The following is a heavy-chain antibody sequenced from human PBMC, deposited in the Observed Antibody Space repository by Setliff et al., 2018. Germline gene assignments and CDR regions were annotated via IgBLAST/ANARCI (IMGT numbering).Heavy chain of an antibody. J-gene: IGHJ4*02. D-gene: IGHD3-10*01. CDR3: ARESGTLGEFPLYYFDY. Sequence: PSETLSLTCTVSGGSINSGGFYWSWLRQPAGKRLEWIGHFYSSGATDYNLSLKSRVTISLDTSKNQFSLKLTSVTAADTAVYFCARESGTLGEFPLYYFDYWGQGIPVTVSS. CDR2: FYSSGAT. V-gene: IGHV4-61*09. CDR1: GGSINSGGFY.